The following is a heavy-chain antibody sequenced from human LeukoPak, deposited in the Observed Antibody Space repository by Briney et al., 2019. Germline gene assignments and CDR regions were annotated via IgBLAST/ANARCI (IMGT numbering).Heavy chain of an antibody. Sequence: PGGSLRLSCAASGFTFSSYAMHWVRQAPGKGLEWVAVISYDGSNKYYADSVKGRFTISRDNSKNTLYLQMNSLRAEDTAVHYCARGIAVAGFDYWGQGTLVTVSS. D-gene: IGHD6-19*01. CDR1: GFTFSSYA. V-gene: IGHV3-30*04. CDR3: ARGIAVAGFDY. J-gene: IGHJ4*02. CDR2: ISYDGSNK.